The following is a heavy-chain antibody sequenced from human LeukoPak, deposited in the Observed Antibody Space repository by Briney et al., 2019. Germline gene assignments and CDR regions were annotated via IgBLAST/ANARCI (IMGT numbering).Heavy chain of an antibody. CDR1: GYTFTSYD. J-gene: IGHJ6*02. V-gene: IGHV1-2*02. Sequence: ASVKVSCKASGYTFTSYDINWVRQAPGQGLEWMGWINPNSGGTNYAQKFQGRVTMTRDTSISTAYMELSRLRSDDTAVYYCASNSGSDYYYYGMDVWGQGTTVTVSS. D-gene: IGHD5-12*01. CDR2: INPNSGGT. CDR3: ASNSGSDYYYYGMDV.